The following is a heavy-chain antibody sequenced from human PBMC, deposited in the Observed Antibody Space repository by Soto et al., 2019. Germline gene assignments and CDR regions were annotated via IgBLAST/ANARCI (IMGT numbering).Heavy chain of an antibody. J-gene: IGHJ4*02. CDR3: ARQWLDSYYFDY. V-gene: IGHV3-23*01. CDR2: LSGSGVST. D-gene: IGHD6-19*01. CDR1: GFTFSNYS. Sequence: EGSLRLSCAAYGFTFSNYSMTWVRQAPGKGLEWVSALSGSGVSTYYADSVTGRFTISRDNSKNTLYLQMGSLRAEDMAVYYCARQWLDSYYFDYWGQGTLVTVSS.